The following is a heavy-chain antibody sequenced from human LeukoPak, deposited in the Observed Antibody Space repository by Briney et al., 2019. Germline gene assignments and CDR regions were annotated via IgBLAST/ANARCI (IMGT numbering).Heavy chain of an antibody. J-gene: IGHJ6*02. CDR1: GFTFRSYA. CDR2: ISGSGGNT. CDR3: AKDLESMYSSSWLYYYYGMDV. Sequence: GGSLRLSCEGSGFTFRSYAISWVRQAPGKGLEWVSAISGSGGNTYYADSVKGRFSISRDNSKNTLYLQMNSLRDEDTAVYYCAKDLESMYSSSWLYYYYGMDVWGQGTTVTVSS. V-gene: IGHV3-23*01. D-gene: IGHD6-13*01.